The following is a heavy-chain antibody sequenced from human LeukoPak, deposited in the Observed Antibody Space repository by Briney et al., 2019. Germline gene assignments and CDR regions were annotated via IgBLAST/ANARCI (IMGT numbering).Heavy chain of an antibody. Sequence: GGSLRLSCAASGFTFSSYGMHWVRQAPGKGLEWVAFIRYDGSNKYYADSVKGRFTISRDNSKNTLYLQMNSLRAEDTAVYYCAKAKAARLRAFDYWGQGTLVTVSS. D-gene: IGHD6-6*01. V-gene: IGHV3-30*02. CDR2: IRYDGSNK. J-gene: IGHJ4*02. CDR1: GFTFSSYG. CDR3: AKAKAARLRAFDY.